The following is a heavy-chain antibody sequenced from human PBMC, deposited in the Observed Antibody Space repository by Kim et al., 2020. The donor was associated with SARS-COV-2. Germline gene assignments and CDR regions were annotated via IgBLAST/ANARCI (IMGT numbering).Heavy chain of an antibody. CDR3: ASLRAVAGGFFSY. V-gene: IGHV4-34*01. J-gene: IGHJ4*02. D-gene: IGHD6-19*01. Sequence: SETLSLTCAVYGGSFSGYYWSWIRQPPGRGLEWIGEINHSGSTNYNPSLKSRVTISVDTSKNQFSLKLSSVTAADTAVYYCASLRAVAGGFFSYWGQGTLVTVSS. CDR1: GGSFSGYY. CDR2: INHSGST.